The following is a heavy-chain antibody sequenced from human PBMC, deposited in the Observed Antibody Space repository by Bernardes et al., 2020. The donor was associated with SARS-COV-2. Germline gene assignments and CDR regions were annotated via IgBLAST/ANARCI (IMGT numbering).Heavy chain of an antibody. D-gene: IGHD3-22*01. CDR1: GFSSSNYW. Sequence: GGSLRPSCVASGFSSSNYWMNWVRQAPGKGLEWVANIKQDGSEKYYVDSVMGRFTISRDNAKTSLYLQMNRLRAEDTAVYYCARDPYYDSSAYYSGYNWFDPWGQGTLVTVSS. J-gene: IGHJ5*02. CDR3: ARDPYYDSSAYYSGYNWFDP. CDR2: IKQDGSEK. V-gene: IGHV3-7*01.